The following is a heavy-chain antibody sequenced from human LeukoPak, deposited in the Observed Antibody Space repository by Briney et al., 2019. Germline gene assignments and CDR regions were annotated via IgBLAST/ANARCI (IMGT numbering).Heavy chain of an antibody. CDR1: GGSISSYY. CDR3: ARQPYYYDSSGYPYSYYYYYYGMDV. V-gene: IGHV4-59*08. J-gene: IGHJ6*02. CDR2: IYYSGST. D-gene: IGHD3-22*01. Sequence: SETLSLTCAVSGGSISSYYWSWIRQPPGKGLEWIGYIYYSGSTNYNPSLKSRVTISVDTSKNQSSLKLSSVTAADTAVYYCARQPYYYDSSGYPYSYYYYYYGMDVWGQGTTVTVSS.